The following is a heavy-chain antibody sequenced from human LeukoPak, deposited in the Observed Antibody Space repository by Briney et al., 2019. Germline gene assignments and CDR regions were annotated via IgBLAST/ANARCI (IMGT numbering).Heavy chain of an antibody. Sequence: GGSLRLSCAAAGFTFSDYGMNWVRQAPGKGLEWVSVISGSGISTYYADSVKGRFTISRDNSKNTLYLQMNSLRVEDTAVYYCAKSWNYYDSSGDDALDIWGQGPMVTVSS. CDR1: GFTFSDYG. J-gene: IGHJ3*02. CDR2: ISGSGIST. CDR3: AKSWNYYDSSGDDALDI. D-gene: IGHD3-22*01. V-gene: IGHV3-23*01.